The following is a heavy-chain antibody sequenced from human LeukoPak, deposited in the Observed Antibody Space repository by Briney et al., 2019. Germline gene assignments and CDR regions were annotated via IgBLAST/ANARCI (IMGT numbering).Heavy chain of an antibody. CDR1: GGSFSGYY. D-gene: IGHD3-22*01. J-gene: IGHJ4*02. V-gene: IGHV4-59*10. CDR3: ARADYYDSPFDY. Sequence: SGTLSLTCAVYGGSFSGYYWSWIRQPAGKGLEWIGRIYTSGSTNYNPSLKSRVTISVDTSKNQFSLKLSSVTAADTAVYYCARADYYDSPFDYWGQGTLVTVSS. CDR2: IYTSGST.